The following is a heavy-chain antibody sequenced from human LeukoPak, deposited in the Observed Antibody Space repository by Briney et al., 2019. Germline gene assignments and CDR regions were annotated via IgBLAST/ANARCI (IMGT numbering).Heavy chain of an antibody. D-gene: IGHD3-10*01. J-gene: IGHJ4*02. CDR1: GFTFGDYA. CDR2: IRSKAYGGTT. V-gene: IGHV3-49*04. Sequence: GGSLRLSCTASGFTFGDYAMSWVRQAPGKGLEGVGFIRSKAYGGTTEYAASVKGRFTISRDDSKSIAYLQMNSLRAEDTAVYYCARSKYYGSGFGYWGQGTLVTVSS. CDR3: ARSKYYGSGFGY.